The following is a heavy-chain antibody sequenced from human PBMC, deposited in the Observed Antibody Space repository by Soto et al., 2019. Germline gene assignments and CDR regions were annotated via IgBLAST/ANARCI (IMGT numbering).Heavy chain of an antibody. D-gene: IGHD3-22*01. J-gene: IGHJ4*02. CDR1: GGSISSGGYS. CDR2: IYHSGST. V-gene: IGHV4-30-2*01. CDR3: ARATTYYYDSSGYYTIPYFDY. Sequence: SETLSLTCAVSGGSISSGGYSWSWIRQPPGKGLEWIGYIYHSGSTYYNPSLKSRVTISVDRSKNQFSLKLSSVTAADTAVYYCARATTYYYDSSGYYTIPYFDYWGQGTLVTVSS.